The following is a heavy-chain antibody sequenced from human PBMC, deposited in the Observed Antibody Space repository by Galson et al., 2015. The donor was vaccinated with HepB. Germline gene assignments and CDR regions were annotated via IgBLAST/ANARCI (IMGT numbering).Heavy chain of an antibody. CDR1: GYTFTDYY. CDR2: INPNSGGT. Sequence: SVKVSCKASGYTFTDYYMHWVRQAPGQGLEWMGWINPNSGGTNYAQKFQGRVTMTRDTSISTAYMELSRLRSDDTAVYHCARNYYDSSGPPAEYFQHWGQGTLVTVSS. CDR3: ARNYYDSSGPPAEYFQH. V-gene: IGHV1-2*02. D-gene: IGHD3-22*01. J-gene: IGHJ1*01.